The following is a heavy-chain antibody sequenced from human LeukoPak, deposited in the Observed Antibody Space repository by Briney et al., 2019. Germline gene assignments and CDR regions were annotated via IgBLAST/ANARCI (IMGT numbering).Heavy chain of an antibody. V-gene: IGHV4-59*12. CDR3: ARPAYYMDV. J-gene: IGHJ6*03. CDR2: IYYSGST. Sequence: SETLSLTCTVSGGSISSYYWSWIRQPPGKGLEWIGYIYYSGSTNYNPSLKSRVTMSVDTSKNQFSLKLSSVTAADTAVYYCARPAYYMDVWGKGTTVTVSS. CDR1: GGSISSYY.